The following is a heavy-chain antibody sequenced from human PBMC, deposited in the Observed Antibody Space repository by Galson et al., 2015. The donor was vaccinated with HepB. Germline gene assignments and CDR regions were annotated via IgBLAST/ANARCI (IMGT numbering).Heavy chain of an antibody. CDR3: AKDPYLYSALAGTMAGFDY. V-gene: IGHV3-30*18. J-gene: IGHJ4*02. Sequence: SLRLSCAASGFTFSNYGMHWVRQAPGKGLEWVAVIPYDGSNKYYADSAKGRFTISRDNSKNTLYLQMNSLRAEDTALYYCAKDPYLYSALAGTMAGFDYWGQGTLVTVSS. D-gene: IGHD6-19*01. CDR2: IPYDGSNK. CDR1: GFTFSNYG.